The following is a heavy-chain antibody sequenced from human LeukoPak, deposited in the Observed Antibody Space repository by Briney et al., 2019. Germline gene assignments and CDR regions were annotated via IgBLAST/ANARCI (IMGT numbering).Heavy chain of an antibody. CDR1: GGSISSFY. D-gene: IGHD5-18*01. CDR2: ISYIGST. V-gene: IGHV4-59*08. CDR3: ARHGNHVGGIQLWLSLDY. J-gene: IGHJ4*02. Sequence: SETLSLTCTVSGGSISSFYWSWIRQPPGKGLEWIGYISYIGSTNYNPSLKSRVTISVDTSKNQFSLKLSSVTAADTAVYYCARHGNHVGGIQLWLSLDYWGQGTLVTVSS.